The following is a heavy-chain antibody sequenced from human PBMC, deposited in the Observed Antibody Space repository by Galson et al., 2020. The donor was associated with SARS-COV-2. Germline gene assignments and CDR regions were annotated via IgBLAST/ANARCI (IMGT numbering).Heavy chain of an antibody. Sequence: GGSLRLSCAASGFTFNDFWMSWFRQAPGQGLEWVANIKGDGSETNYADSVKGRFTISRDNGADTLYLHMASLRVKDSAMYYCTREGWQGGYWGQGARVTVSS. D-gene: IGHD6-19*01. CDR3: TREGWQGGY. V-gene: IGHV3-7*01. CDR1: GFTFNDFW. J-gene: IGHJ4*02. CDR2: IKGDGSET.